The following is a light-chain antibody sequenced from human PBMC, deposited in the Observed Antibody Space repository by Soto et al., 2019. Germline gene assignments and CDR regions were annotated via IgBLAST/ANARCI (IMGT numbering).Light chain of an antibody. V-gene: IGKV1-5*01. Sequence: DIQMTQSPSSLSASVGYIVTVXXRASHSISSWLAWYQQKPGKAPKLLMYDVSSLESGVPSRFSGSGSGTEFTLTISSLQSDDFATYYCQPYHSYRTFGQRTKVDIK. J-gene: IGKJ1*01. CDR2: DVS. CDR3: QPYHSYRT. CDR1: HSISSW.